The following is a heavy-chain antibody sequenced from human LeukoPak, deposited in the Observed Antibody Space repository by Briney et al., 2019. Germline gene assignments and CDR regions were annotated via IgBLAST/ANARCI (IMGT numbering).Heavy chain of an antibody. J-gene: IGHJ4*02. CDR2: IYYSGST. CDR1: GGSISSGDYY. CDR3: ARVQKIVVVPAAMTLFDY. V-gene: IGHV4-30-4*01. D-gene: IGHD2-2*01. Sequence: SETLSLTCTVSGGSISSGDYYWSWIRQPPGKGLEWIGYIYYSGSTYYNPSLKSRVTISVDTSKNQFSLKLSSVTAADTAVYYCARVQKIVVVPAAMTLFDYWGQGTLVTVSS.